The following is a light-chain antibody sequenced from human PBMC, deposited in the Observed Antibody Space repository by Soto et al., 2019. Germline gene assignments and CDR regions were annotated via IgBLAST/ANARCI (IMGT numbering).Light chain of an antibody. CDR2: GAS. Sequence: EIVLTQSPATLSLSPGERATLSCRASQYVSSFLAWYQQKAGQAPRLLIYGASHRATGIPARFSGSGSGTDFTLTINSLEPEDFALYYCQQRYNWPPTFGQGTKVDIK. J-gene: IGKJ1*01. CDR1: QYVSSF. CDR3: QQRYNWPPT. V-gene: IGKV3-11*01.